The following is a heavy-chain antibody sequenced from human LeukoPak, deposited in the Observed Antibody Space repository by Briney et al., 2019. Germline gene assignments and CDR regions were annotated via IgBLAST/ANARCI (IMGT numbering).Heavy chain of an antibody. CDR1: GGFIGSSSYY. J-gene: IGHJ5*02. V-gene: IGHV4-39*07. CDR3: ARARTTVASGWFDP. Sequence: SETLSLTCTVSGGFIGSSSYYWGWIRQPPGKGLEWIGSIYYSGSTYYNPSLKSRVTISVDTSKNQFSLKLSSVTAADTAVYYCARARTTVASGWFDPWGQGTLVTVSS. D-gene: IGHD4-17*01. CDR2: IYYSGST.